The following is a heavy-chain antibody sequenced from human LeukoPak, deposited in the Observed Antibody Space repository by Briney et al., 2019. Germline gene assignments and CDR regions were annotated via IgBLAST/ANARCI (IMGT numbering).Heavy chain of an antibody. CDR3: ARAQGAYDFAAFDI. J-gene: IGHJ3*02. Sequence: ASVKVSCKASGGTFSSYAISWVRQAPGQGPEWMGWINAGSGNTKSSQKFQGRVSITRDKSASTAYMELSSLRFEDTAVYYCARAQGAYDFAAFDIWGQGTVVIVSS. V-gene: IGHV1-3*01. CDR2: INAGSGNT. D-gene: IGHD5-12*01. CDR1: GGTFSSYA.